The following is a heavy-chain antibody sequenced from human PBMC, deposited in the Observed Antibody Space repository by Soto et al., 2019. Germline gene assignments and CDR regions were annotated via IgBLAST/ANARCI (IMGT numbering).Heavy chain of an antibody. V-gene: IGHV3-30*18. D-gene: IGHD3-22*01. J-gene: IGHJ5*02. CDR2: ISYDGSNK. CDR3: AKPWYYDSSGYYQS. Sequence: GGSLRLSCAASGFTFSSYGMHWVRQAPGKGLEWVAVISYDGSNKYYADSVKGRFTISRDNSKNTLYLQMNSLRAEDTAVYYCAKPWYYDSSGYYQSWGQGTLVTVSS. CDR1: GFTFSSYG.